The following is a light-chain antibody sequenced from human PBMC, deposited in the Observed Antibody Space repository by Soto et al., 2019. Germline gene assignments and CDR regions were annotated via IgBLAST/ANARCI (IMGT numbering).Light chain of an antibody. CDR2: GAS. Sequence: EIVMTQSPSTLSVSPGERATLSCRASQSVSILLAWYQQKPGQAPRLLIHGASTRATGVAARLSGSGSGTEFTLTISSLQSEDFAVYHCHQYEKWPHSITFGQGTRLEIK. CDR3: HQYEKWPHSIT. CDR1: QSVSIL. J-gene: IGKJ5*01. V-gene: IGKV3-15*01.